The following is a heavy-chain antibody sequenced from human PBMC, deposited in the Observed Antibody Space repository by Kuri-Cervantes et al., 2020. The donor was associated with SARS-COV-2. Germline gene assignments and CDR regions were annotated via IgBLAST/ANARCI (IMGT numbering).Heavy chain of an antibody. J-gene: IGHJ4*02. Sequence: SVKVSCKASGGTFSSYATSWVRQAPGQGLEWMGRIIPILGTANYAQKFQGRVTITADKSTSTAYMELSSLRSEDTAVYYCARTAKTGQLRDYWGQGTLVTVSS. V-gene: IGHV1-69*04. D-gene: IGHD2-21*02. CDR2: IIPILGTA. CDR3: ARTAKTGQLRDY. CDR1: GGTFSSYA.